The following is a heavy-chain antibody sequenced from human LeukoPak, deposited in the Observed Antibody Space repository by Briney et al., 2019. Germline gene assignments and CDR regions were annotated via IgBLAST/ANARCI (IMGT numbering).Heavy chain of an antibody. D-gene: IGHD3-22*01. V-gene: IGHV4-34*01. CDR2: INHSGST. J-gene: IGHJ4*02. Sequence: PSETLSLTCAVYGGSFSGYYWSWVRQPPGKGLEWIGEINHSGSTNYNPSLKSRVTISVDTSKNQFSLKLSSVTAADTAVYYCARGRYYYDSCGYYYDYWGQGTLVTVSS. CDR3: ARGRYYYDSCGYYYDY. CDR1: GGSFSGYY.